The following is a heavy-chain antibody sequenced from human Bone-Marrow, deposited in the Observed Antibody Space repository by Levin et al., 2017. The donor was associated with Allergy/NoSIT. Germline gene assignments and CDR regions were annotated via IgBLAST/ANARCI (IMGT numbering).Heavy chain of an antibody. CDR1: GFTFSNNW. CDR2: IKEDGSDK. Sequence: GGSLRLSCAASGFTFSNNWMSWVRQAPGKGLEWVANIKEDGSDKSYVDSVKGRFIISRDNAKNSVFLLMNSLIADDTAIYYFSRDVGNGWFDHWGQGTLLTVAS. CDR3: SRDVGNGWFDH. D-gene: IGHD1-26*01. V-gene: IGHV3-7*01. J-gene: IGHJ5*02.